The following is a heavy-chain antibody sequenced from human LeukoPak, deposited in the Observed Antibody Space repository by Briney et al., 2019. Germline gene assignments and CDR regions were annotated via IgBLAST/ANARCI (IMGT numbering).Heavy chain of an antibody. D-gene: IGHD3-3*01. CDR3: ARPKKDFWSGRFYFYYALGV. CDR2: ISGSGGST. Sequence: PGGSLRLSCAASGFTFSSYAMSWVRQAPGKGLEWVSAISGSGGSTYCADSVKGRFTISRDNAKNSMFLQLNSLRVEDTAVYYCARPKKDFWSGRFYFYYALGVWGQGTTVTVSS. CDR1: GFTFSSYA. J-gene: IGHJ6*02. V-gene: IGHV3-23*01.